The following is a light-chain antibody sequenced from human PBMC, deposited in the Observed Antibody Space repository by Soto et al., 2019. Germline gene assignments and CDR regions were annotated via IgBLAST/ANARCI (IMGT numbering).Light chain of an antibody. CDR1: QSVSSN. CDR2: GAS. V-gene: IGKV3-15*01. CDR3: QQYNSYTPT. J-gene: IGKJ1*01. Sequence: EIVMTQSPAILSVSPGERATLSCRASQSVSSNLAWYQQKPGQTPRLLIYGASTRATGIPARFSGSGSGTEFTLTISSLQSEDVATYICQQYNSYTPTFGPGTKVEI.